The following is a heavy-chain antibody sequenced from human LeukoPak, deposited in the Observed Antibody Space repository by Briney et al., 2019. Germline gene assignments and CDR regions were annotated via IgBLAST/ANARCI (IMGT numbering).Heavy chain of an antibody. Sequence: GASVKVSCKASGYTFTGYYMHWVRQAPGQGLEWMGWINPNSGGTNYAQKFQGRVTMTRDTSISTAYMELSRLRSDDTAVYYCARGSHYGFEEQLVPSDYWGQGTLVTVSS. D-gene: IGHD6-6*01. J-gene: IGHJ4*02. CDR2: INPNSGGT. CDR3: ARGSHYGFEEQLVPSDY. CDR1: GYTFTGYY. V-gene: IGHV1-2*02.